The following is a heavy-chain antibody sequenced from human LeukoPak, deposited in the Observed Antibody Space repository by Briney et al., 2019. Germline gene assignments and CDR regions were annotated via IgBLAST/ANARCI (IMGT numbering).Heavy chain of an antibody. CDR2: IKSKTDGGTT. J-gene: IGHJ3*02. Sequence: KTGGSLRLSCAASGFTFSNAWMSWVRQAPGKGLEWVGRIKSKTDGGTTDYAAPVKGRFTISRDDSKNTLYLQMNSLKTEDTALYYCTSRVVVAATDAFAIWGQGTMVTVSS. CDR1: GFTFSNAW. D-gene: IGHD2-15*01. CDR3: TSRVVVAATDAFAI. V-gene: IGHV3-15*01.